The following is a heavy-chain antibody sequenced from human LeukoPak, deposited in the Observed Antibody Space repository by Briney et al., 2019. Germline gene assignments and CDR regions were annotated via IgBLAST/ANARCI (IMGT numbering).Heavy chain of an antibody. J-gene: IGHJ4*02. D-gene: IGHD1-26*01. CDR3: ARDHVGATEGFDY. Sequence: GRSLGHSCANTGFNFSSDSMNWVRNTPEKGLEWVSSISSSSSYIYYADSVKGRFTISRDNAKNSLYLQMNSLRAEDTAVYYCARDHVGATEGFDYWGQGTLVTVSS. CDR1: GFNFSSDS. CDR2: ISSSSSYI. V-gene: IGHV3-21*01.